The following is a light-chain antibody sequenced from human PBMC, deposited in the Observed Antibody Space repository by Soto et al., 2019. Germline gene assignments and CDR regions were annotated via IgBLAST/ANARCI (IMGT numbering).Light chain of an antibody. V-gene: IGKV1-27*01. CDR3: QKYDSAPVT. J-gene: IGKJ4*01. CDR2: SAS. Sequence: DIQMTQSPSSLSASVGDRVTITCRASQGISNYLAWYQQKPGKVPRLLIYSASNLESGVPSRFSGSGSGTDFTLTISSLLPGDVATYYCQKYDSAPVTFGGGTKVEIK. CDR1: QGISNY.